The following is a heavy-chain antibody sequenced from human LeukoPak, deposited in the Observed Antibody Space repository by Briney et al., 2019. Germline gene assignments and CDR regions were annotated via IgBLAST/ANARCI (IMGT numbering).Heavy chain of an antibody. V-gene: IGHV3-11*06. CDR3: ARDYKYAFDN. J-gene: IGHJ4*02. CDR2: IGIDSGNT. D-gene: IGHD5-24*01. Sequence: GGSLRLSCVGSGFNFSNYYMSWIRQAPGKGLEWISYIGIDSGNTNYADSVKGRFTISGDKAKNSLYLQMNSLRVEDTAVYYCARDYKYAFDNWGQGTLVTVSS. CDR1: GFNFSNYY.